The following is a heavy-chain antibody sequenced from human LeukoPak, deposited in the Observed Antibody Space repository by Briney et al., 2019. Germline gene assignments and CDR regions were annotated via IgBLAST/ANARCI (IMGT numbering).Heavy chain of an antibody. D-gene: IGHD3-22*01. CDR2: IYYDGTT. CDR1: GGSISSSSYY. Sequence: SETLSLTCTVSGGSISSSSYYWGCIRQPPGKGLEWIGSIYYDGTTHYNPSLRSRLTISVDTSNNQFSLKLSSVTAADTAVYFCARTNYYYDSSGYSNFDYWGQGTLVTVSS. V-gene: IGHV4-39*01. CDR3: ARTNYYYDSSGYSNFDY. J-gene: IGHJ4*02.